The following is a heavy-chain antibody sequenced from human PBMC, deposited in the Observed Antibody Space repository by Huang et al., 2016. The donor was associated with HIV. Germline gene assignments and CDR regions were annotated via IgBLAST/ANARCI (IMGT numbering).Heavy chain of an antibody. CDR3: AHRQTYDFWSGSFDS. CDR2: IFWYDDK. V-gene: IGHV2-5*01. CDR1: GFSITTDGAG. Sequence: QITLKESGPTLVKPTQTLTLTCTFSGFSITTDGAGVGWIRQPHGKALEWLALIFWYDDKRYSPSLKNILSITKDTSKNQVVLTMTNMDPVDTATYFCAHRQTYDFWSGSFDSWGQGTLVTVSS. D-gene: IGHD3-3*01. J-gene: IGHJ4*02.